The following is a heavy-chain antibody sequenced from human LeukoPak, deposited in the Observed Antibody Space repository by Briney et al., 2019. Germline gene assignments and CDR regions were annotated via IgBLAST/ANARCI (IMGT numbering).Heavy chain of an antibody. Sequence: PGGSLRLSCAASGFTFSSYAMHWVRQAPGKGLEWVAVISYDGSNKYYADSVKGRFTISRDNAKNSLYLQMNSLRAEDTAVYYCATEVVVVFGAETSFDYWGQGTLVTVSS. CDR3: ATEVVVVFGAETSFDY. V-gene: IGHV3-30-3*01. J-gene: IGHJ4*02. CDR2: ISYDGSNK. D-gene: IGHD3-22*01. CDR1: GFTFSSYA.